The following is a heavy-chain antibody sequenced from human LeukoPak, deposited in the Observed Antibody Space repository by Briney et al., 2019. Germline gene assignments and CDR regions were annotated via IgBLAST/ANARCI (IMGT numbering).Heavy chain of an antibody. D-gene: IGHD1-26*01. V-gene: IGHV1-2*02. Sequence: ASVTVSFKASGYTFTVYYMHWVRQAPGQGLEWMGWINPNSGGTNYAQKFQGRVTMTRDTSISTAYMELSRLRSDDTAVYYCASDSGSYFGYFDYWGQGTLVTVSS. CDR2: INPNSGGT. CDR1: GYTFTVYY. J-gene: IGHJ4*02. CDR3: ASDSGSYFGYFDY.